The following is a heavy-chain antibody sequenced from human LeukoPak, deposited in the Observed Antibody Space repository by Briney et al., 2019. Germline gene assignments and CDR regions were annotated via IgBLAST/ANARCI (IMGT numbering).Heavy chain of an antibody. Sequence: GGSLRLSCAASGFTVSNNYMSWVRQAPGKGLEWVSAFYSGGTTYYADSVKGRLIISRDISKNTLYLQMNSLRAEDSALYYCARGGRGSAAVVAPRSFDIWGQGTMVTVSS. CDR2: FYSGGTT. J-gene: IGHJ3*02. D-gene: IGHD3-22*01. CDR1: GFTVSNNY. CDR3: ARGGRGSAAVVAPRSFDI. V-gene: IGHV3-53*01.